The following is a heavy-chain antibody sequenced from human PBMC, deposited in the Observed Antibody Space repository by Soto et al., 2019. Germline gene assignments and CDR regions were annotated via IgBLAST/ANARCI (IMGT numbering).Heavy chain of an antibody. CDR1: GYTFTSYV. CDR2: ISAYNGNT. V-gene: IGHV1-18*01. Sequence: QVQLVQSGAEVKKPGASVKVSCKASGYTFTSYVISWVRQAPGQGLEWMGWISAYNGNTNYAQKLQGRVTMTTDTSTSTAYIELRSLRSDDTAVYYCARDSMVRGFITSETYYYYYYGMDVWGQGTTVTVSS. D-gene: IGHD3-10*01. CDR3: ARDSMVRGFITSETYYYYYYGMDV. J-gene: IGHJ6*02.